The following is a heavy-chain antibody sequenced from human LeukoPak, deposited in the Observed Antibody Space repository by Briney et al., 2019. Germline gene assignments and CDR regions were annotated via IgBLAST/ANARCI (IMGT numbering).Heavy chain of an antibody. V-gene: IGHV1-8*01. Sequence: ASVKVSCKASGYTFTSYDINWVRQATGQGLEWMGWMNPNSGNTGYAQEFQGRVTMTRDTSITTAYMELRSLRSEDTAVYYCAREKSRWSYNYYFDYWGQGTLVTVSS. D-gene: IGHD5-24*01. CDR3: AREKSRWSYNYYFDY. CDR2: MNPNSGNT. J-gene: IGHJ4*02. CDR1: GYTFTSYD.